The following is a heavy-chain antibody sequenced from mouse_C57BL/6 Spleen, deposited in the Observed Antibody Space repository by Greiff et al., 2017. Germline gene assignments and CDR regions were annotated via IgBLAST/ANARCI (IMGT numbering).Heavy chain of an antibody. J-gene: IGHJ2*01. Sequence: VKLLESGAELVRPGTSVKVSCKASGYAFTNYLIEWVKQRPGQGLEWIGVINPGSGGTNYNEKFKGKATLTADKSSSTAYMQLSSLTSEDSAVYFCARSTTVVGRDYWGQGTTLTVSS. D-gene: IGHD1-1*01. CDR1: GYAFTNYL. V-gene: IGHV1-54*01. CDR3: ARSTTVVGRDY. CDR2: INPGSGGT.